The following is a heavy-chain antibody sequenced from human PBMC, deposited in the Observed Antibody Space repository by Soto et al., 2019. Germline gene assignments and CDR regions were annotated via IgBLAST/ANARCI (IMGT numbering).Heavy chain of an antibody. J-gene: IGHJ2*01. CDR1: GGSVSSGSYY. V-gene: IGHV4-61*01. CDR2: IYYSGST. Sequence: SETLSLTCTVSGGSVSSGSYYWSWIRQPPGKGLEWVGYIYYSGSTNYNPSLKSRVTISVDTSKNQFSLKLSSVTAADTAVYYGARAPTTSHWYFERRGRRTLVTVSS. D-gene: IGHD4-17*01. CDR3: ARAPTTSHWYFER.